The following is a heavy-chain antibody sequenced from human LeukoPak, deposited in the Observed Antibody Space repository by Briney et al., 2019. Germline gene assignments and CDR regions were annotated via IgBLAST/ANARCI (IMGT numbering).Heavy chain of an antibody. D-gene: IGHD1-26*01. V-gene: IGHV3-9*03. CDR1: GFTFDDYA. CDR3: AKGLYSGSYLDYFDY. Sequence: GGSLRLSCAASGFTFDDYAMHWVRQAPGKGLDWVSGVSWNSGSIGYADSVKGRFTISRDNAKNSLYLQMNSLRAEDMALYYCAKGLYSGSYLDYFDYWGQGTLVTVSS. CDR2: VSWNSGSI. J-gene: IGHJ4*02.